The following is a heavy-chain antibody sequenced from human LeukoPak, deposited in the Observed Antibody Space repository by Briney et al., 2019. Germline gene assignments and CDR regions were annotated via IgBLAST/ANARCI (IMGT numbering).Heavy chain of an antibody. J-gene: IGHJ3*02. D-gene: IGHD1-26*01. V-gene: IGHV4-34*01. CDR3: AREKSGRRAFDI. CDR2: INHSGST. CDR1: GGSFSGYY. Sequence: SETLSLTCAVYGGSFSGYYWSWIRQPPGKGLEWIGEINHSGSTNYNPSLKSRVTISVDTSKNQFSLKLSSVTAADTAVYYCAREKSGRRAFDIWGQGTMVTVSS.